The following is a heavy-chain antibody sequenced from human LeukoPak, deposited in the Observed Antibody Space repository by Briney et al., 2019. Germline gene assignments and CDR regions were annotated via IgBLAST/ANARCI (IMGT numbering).Heavy chain of an antibody. CDR2: INPSSGST. CDR3: GRDYGVTPRWGYLDN. Sequence: ASVTVSCKTSVYTFTSYYVHWVRPAPGQGLEWMGIINPSSGSTTYARSFQGRVTMTRDTSTSTVYMELSSLSSEDTAVYYCGRDYGVTPRWGYLDNWGQGTLVTVSS. D-gene: IGHD2-21*02. V-gene: IGHV1-46*01. CDR1: VYTFTSYY. J-gene: IGHJ4*02.